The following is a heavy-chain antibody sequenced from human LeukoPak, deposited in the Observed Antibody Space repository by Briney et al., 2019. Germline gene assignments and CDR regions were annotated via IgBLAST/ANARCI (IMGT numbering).Heavy chain of an antibody. V-gene: IGHV3-11*01. Sequence: PGGSLRLSCVASGFTFSDYYMSWIRQAPGKGLEWVSYISSSGSTIYYADSVKGRFTISRDNSKNTLYLQMNSLRAEDTAVYYCATMGGSSITIFGVVRGGYFDYWGQGTQVTVSS. CDR2: ISSSGSTI. D-gene: IGHD3-3*01. CDR3: ATMGGSSITIFGVVRGGYFDY. CDR1: GFTFSDYY. J-gene: IGHJ4*02.